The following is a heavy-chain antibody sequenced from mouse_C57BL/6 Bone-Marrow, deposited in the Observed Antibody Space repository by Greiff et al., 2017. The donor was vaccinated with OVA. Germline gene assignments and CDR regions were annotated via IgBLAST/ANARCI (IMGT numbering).Heavy chain of an antibody. D-gene: IGHD1-1*01. CDR2: ISDGGSYT. Sequence: GQGVESGGGLVKPGGSLKLSCAASGFTFSSYAMSWVRQTPEKRLEWVATISDGGSYTYYPDNVKGRFTISRDNAKNNLYLQMSHLKSEDTAMYYCARGYYGLDYWGQGTTLTVSS. CDR3: ARGYYGLDY. CDR1: GFTFSSYA. V-gene: IGHV5-4*01. J-gene: IGHJ2*01.